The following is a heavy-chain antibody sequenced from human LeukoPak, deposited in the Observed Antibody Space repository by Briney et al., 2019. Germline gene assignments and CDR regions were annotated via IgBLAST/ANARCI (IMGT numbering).Heavy chain of an antibody. J-gene: IGHJ4*02. CDR1: GFTFSSYA. CDR3: AKDQKPTTIFGVVLHPFDY. CDR2: ISGSGGST. Sequence: GSLLLSCAASGFTFSSYAMSWVRQAPGKGLEWVSAISGSGGSTYYADSVKGRFTISRDNSKNTLYLQMNSLRAEDTAVYYCAKDQKPTTIFGVVLHPFDYWGQGTLVTVSS. D-gene: IGHD3-3*01. V-gene: IGHV3-23*01.